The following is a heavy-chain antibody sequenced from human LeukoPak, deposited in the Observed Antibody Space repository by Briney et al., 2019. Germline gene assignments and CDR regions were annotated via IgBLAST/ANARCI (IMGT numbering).Heavy chain of an antibody. V-gene: IGHV3-30*18. D-gene: IGHD2-15*01. CDR3: AKDSFKDNYYYYYYMDV. J-gene: IGHJ6*03. CDR1: GFTFSSYG. CDR2: ISYDGSNK. Sequence: PGGSLRLSCAASGFTFSSYGMHWVRQAPGKGLEWVAVISYDGSNKYYADSVKGRFTISRDNSKNTLYLQMNSLRAEDTAVYYCAKDSFKDNYYYYYYMDVWGKGTTVTVSS.